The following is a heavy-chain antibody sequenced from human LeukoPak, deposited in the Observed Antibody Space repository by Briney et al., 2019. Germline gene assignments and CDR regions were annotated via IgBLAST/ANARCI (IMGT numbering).Heavy chain of an antibody. J-gene: IGHJ4*02. V-gene: IGHV3-23*01. D-gene: IGHD3-10*01. Sequence: PGGSLRLSCAASGFTFSSYAMSWVRQAPGKGLEWVSAISGSGGSTYYADSVKGRFTISRDNSKNTLYLQMNSLRAEDTAVYYCAKPRLWFGEFSYYFDYWGQGTLVTVSS. CDR3: AKPRLWFGEFSYYFDY. CDR1: GFTFSSYA. CDR2: ISGSGGST.